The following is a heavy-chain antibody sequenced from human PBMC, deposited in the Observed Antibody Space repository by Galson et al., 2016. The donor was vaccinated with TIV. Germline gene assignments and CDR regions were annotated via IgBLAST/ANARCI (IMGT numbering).Heavy chain of an antibody. CDR1: GYTFTSFW. V-gene: IGHV5-51*01. CDR3: ARDAPFSQYDSSGYLPSSYNYYAMDV. J-gene: IGHJ6*02. D-gene: IGHD3-22*01. CDR2: IYPRDSQT. Sequence: QSGAEVKKPGESLKISCKCSGYTFTSFWIGWVRQLPGRGLEWMGIIYPRDSQTRYSPSFQGQVTMSADKSISTAYLQWSSLKASDTAIYYCARDAPFSQYDSSGYLPSSYNYYAMDVWGQGTTVTVSS.